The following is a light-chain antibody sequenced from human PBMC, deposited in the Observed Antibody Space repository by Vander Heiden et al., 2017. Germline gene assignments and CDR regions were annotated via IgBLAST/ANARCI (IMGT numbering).Light chain of an antibody. J-gene: IGKJ3*01. CDR2: WAS. CDR1: QSGFYPSNNKNY. V-gene: IGKV4-1*01. Sequence: DIVMTQSPASLAVSLGKRATINCKSSQSGFYPSNNKNYLAWYQQKPGQPPSLLIYWASTRESGVPDRFSGSGSGTDFTLTISSLQSEDVAVYYCQQYSTTPFTFGPGTKVDI. CDR3: QQYSTTPFT.